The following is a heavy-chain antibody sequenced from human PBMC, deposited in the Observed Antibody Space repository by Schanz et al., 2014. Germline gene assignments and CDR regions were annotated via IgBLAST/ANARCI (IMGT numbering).Heavy chain of an antibody. CDR2: ISSSSSTR. D-gene: IGHD2-15*01. CDR1: GFTFSSYS. CDR3: ARDFLLEQLGYSHYYYAMDV. J-gene: IGHJ6*02. V-gene: IGHV3-48*01. Sequence: EVQLVESGGGLVQPGGSLRLSCTASGFTFSSYSMNWVRQAPGKGLEWVSYISSSSSTRYYADSEKGRFTISRDNAKNSLFLQMNSLRAEDTAVYYCARDFLLEQLGYSHYYYAMDVWGQGTTVAVSS.